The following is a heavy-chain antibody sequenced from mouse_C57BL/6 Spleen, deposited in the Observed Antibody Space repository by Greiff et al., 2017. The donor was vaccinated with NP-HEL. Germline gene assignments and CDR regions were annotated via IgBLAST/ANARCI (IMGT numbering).Heavy chain of an antibody. CDR2: IYPGDGDT. J-gene: IGHJ2*01. V-gene: IGHV1-82*01. CDR3: ATLRSFDY. Sequence: VQLQQSGPELVKPGASVKISCKASGYAFSSSWMNWVKQRPGKGLEWIGRIYPGDGDTNYNGKFKGKATLTADKSSSTAYMQLSSLTSEDSAVYFCATLRSFDYWGQGTTLTVSS. CDR1: GYAFSSSW. D-gene: IGHD1-2*01.